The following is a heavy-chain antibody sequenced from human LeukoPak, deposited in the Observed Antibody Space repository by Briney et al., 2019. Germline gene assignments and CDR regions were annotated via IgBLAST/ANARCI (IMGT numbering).Heavy chain of an antibody. Sequence: GGSLRLSCAASGFTLSDYTMHWVRQPPGKGLEWVSSISSSTNYIYYADSMKGRFTISRDNAKNSLYLQMHSLRAEDTAVYYCARDVYYGSGSQRLDYWGQGTLVTVSS. CDR3: ARDVYYGSGSQRLDY. D-gene: IGHD3-10*01. J-gene: IGHJ4*02. V-gene: IGHV3-21*06. CDR1: GFTLSDYT. CDR2: ISSSTNYI.